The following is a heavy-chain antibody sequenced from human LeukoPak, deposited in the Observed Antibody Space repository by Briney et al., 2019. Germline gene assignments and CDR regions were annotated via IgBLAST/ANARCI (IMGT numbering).Heavy chain of an antibody. V-gene: IGHV4-39*01. CDR2: IYYSGST. J-gene: IGHJ4*02. CDR3: ARRRITMVENYFDY. CDR1: GGSISSSSYY. D-gene: IGHD3-10*01. Sequence: SETLSLTCTVSGGSISSSSYYWGWIRQPPGKGLEWIGSIYYSGSTYYNPSLKSRVTISVDTSKNQFSLKLSSVTAADTAVYYCARRRITMVENYFDYWGQGTLVTVSS.